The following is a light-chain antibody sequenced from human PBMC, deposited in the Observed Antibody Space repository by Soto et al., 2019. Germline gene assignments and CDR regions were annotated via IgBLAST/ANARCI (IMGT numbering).Light chain of an antibody. CDR1: QSVSSY. CDR3: QQRSKWPLT. CDR2: DAS. J-gene: IGKJ4*01. Sequence: EIVLTQSRATLSLSPGERATLSCRASQSVSSYLAWYQQKPGQAPRLLIYDASNRATGIPVRFSGSGSGTDFTLTISSLEPEDFAVYYCQQRSKWPLTFGGGTKVDIK. V-gene: IGKV3-11*01.